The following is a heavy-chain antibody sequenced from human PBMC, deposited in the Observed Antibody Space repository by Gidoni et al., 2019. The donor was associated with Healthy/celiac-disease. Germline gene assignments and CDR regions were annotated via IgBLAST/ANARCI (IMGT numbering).Heavy chain of an antibody. CDR1: GFTFSNAW. Sequence: LVKPGGSLRLSCAASGFTFSNAWMSWVRQAPGKGLEWVGRIKSKTDGGTTDYAAPVKGRFTISRDDSKNTLYLQMNSLKTEDTAVYYCTTDLGYSYGGFDYWGQGTLVTVSS. J-gene: IGHJ4*02. V-gene: IGHV3-15*01. CDR2: IKSKTDGGTT. CDR3: TTDLGYSYGGFDY. D-gene: IGHD5-18*01.